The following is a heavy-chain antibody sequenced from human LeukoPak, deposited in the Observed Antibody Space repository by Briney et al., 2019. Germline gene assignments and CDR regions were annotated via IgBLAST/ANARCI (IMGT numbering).Heavy chain of an antibody. D-gene: IGHD2-21*02. CDR2: ISGGGETR. CDR1: GFTFSTFE. CDR3: ARDASGGDLPFDY. J-gene: IGHJ4*02. V-gene: IGHV3-48*03. Sequence: GGSLRLSCAASGFTFSTFEMNWVCQAPGKGLEWLSYISGGGETRYYADSVKGRFTISRDNGKNSLYLQMNSLRAEDTAVYYCARDASGGDLPFDYWGQGTLVTVSS.